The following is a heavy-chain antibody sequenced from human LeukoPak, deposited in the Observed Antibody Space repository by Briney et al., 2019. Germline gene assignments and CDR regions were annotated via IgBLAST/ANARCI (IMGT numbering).Heavy chain of an antibody. CDR2: IYPGDSDT. CDR1: GYSFTTYW. V-gene: IGHV5-51*01. Sequence: GESLKISCRGSGYSFTTYWIGWVRQMPRKGLEWMGIIYPGDSDTRYSPSFQGQVTMSADKSINTAYLQWSSLKASDTAMYYCARRQGCSSSSCPPDSWGQGTLVNVSS. J-gene: IGHJ4*02. D-gene: IGHD2-15*01. CDR3: ARRQGCSSSSCPPDS.